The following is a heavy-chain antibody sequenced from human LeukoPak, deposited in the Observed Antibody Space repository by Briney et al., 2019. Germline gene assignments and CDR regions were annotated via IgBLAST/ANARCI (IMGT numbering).Heavy chain of an antibody. CDR3: AKDVVRGVISAFDY. D-gene: IGHD3-10*01. CDR2: ISGSGGYP. V-gene: IGHV3-23*01. CDR1: GFTFSSYA. J-gene: IGHJ4*02. Sequence: HPGGSLRLSCAASGFTFSSYAMSWVRQAPGKGLEWVPAISGSGGYPYYADSVKGRFTISRDNSKNTLDLQMNSLRVEDTAIYYCAKDVVRGVISAFDYWGQGTLVTVSS.